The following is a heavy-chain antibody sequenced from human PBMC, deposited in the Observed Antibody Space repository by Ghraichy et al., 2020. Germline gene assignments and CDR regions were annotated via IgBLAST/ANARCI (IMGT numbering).Heavy chain of an antibody. CDR3: AREAYDSGDYYFDN. Sequence: GGSLRLSCVASGFTLSTYWMHWVRQAPGKGLVWVSRSNSDGSSTSYVDSVKGRFTISRDNAKNTVYLQMNSLRAEDTAVYYCAREAYDSGDYYFDNWGQGTLVTVSS. CDR1: GFTLSTYW. J-gene: IGHJ4*02. D-gene: IGHD4-17*01. V-gene: IGHV3-74*01. CDR2: SNSDGSST.